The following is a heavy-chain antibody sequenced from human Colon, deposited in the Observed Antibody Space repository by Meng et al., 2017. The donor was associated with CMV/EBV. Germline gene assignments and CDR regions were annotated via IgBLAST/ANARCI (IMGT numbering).Heavy chain of an antibody. CDR2: ISNDGRTP. J-gene: IGHJ4*02. CDR1: GFTFINYA. V-gene: IGHV3-74*01. CDR3: ISEAAGGDY. Sequence: GESLKISCAASGFTFINYAMSWVRQTPGKELVWVSRISNDGRTPTYADSVKGRFTISRDNDKNTLYLQMNSLTVDDTAVYYCISEAAGGDYWGQGALVTVSS. D-gene: IGHD1-14*01.